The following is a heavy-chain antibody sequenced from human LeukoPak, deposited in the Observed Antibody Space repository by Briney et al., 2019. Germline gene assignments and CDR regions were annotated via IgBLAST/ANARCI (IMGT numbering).Heavy chain of an antibody. V-gene: IGHV3-74*01. CDR1: GFTFSSYW. J-gene: IGHJ6*03. CDR2: INTDGSST. Sequence: GGSLRLSCAASGFTFSSYWMHWVRQAPGKGLVWVSRINTDGSSTSYADSVKGRFTISRDNAKNTLYLQMNSLRAEDTAVYYCATPLKRGPYYYMDVWGKGTTVTVSS. CDR3: ATPLKRGPYYYMDV.